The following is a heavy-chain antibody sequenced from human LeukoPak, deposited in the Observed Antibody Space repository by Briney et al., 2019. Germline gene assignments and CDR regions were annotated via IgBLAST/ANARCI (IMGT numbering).Heavy chain of an antibody. J-gene: IGHJ5*02. D-gene: IGHD2-2*01. CDR1: GFTFSSYG. Sequence: PGGSLRLSCAASGFTFSSYGMHWVRQAPGKGLEWVAVIWYDGSNKYYADSVKGRFTISRDNSKNTLYLQMNSLRAEDTAVYYCARDRGDCSSTSCYRGPHNWFDPWGQGTLVTVSS. CDR2: IWYDGSNK. CDR3: ARDRGDCSSTSCYRGPHNWFDP. V-gene: IGHV3-33*01.